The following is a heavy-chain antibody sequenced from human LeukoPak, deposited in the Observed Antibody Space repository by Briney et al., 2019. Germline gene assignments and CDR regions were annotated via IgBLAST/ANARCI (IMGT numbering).Heavy chain of an antibody. V-gene: IGHV3-21*01. CDR2: ISSTSIYI. J-gene: IGHJ4*02. Sequence: GGSLRLSCAASGFSFSSNTMNWVRQAPGKGLEWVSSISSTSIYIYYADSVKGRFTISRDNAKKSLYLQMNSLRAGDTAVYYCARDTLGGAWGQGTLVTVSS. CDR3: ARDTLGGA. CDR1: GFSFSSNT. D-gene: IGHD3-16*01.